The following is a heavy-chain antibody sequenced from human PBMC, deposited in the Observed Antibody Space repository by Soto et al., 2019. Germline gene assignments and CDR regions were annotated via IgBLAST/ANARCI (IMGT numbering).Heavy chain of an antibody. CDR2: ISYDGRGK. V-gene: IGHV3-30-3*01. CDR3: ASTSWSHPWFPIDY. J-gene: IGHJ4*02. CDR1: ALTFSRFP. D-gene: IGHD3-10*01. Sequence: AGGSLRLSCAVSALTFSRFPLHWVRQPPGGGLEWVTTISYDGRGKFYADSVGGRFTVSKHTSDNTLSLQMDNLRPGDSGMYFCASTSWSHPWFPIDYWGRGTLVTVSS.